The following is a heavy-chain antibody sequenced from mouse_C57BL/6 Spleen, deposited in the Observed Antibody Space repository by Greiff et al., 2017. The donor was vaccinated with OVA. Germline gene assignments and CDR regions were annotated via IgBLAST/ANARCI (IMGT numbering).Heavy chain of an antibody. V-gene: IGHV3-6*01. CDR3: ARDWDYDGAWFAY. Sequence: VQLQQSGPGLVKPSQSLSLTCSVTGYSITSGYYWNWIRQFPGNKLEWMGYISYDGSNNYNPSLKNRISITRDTSKNQFFLKLNSVTTEDTATYYCARDWDYDGAWFAYWGQGTLVTVSA. CDR1: GYSITSGYY. D-gene: IGHD2-4*01. J-gene: IGHJ3*01. CDR2: ISYDGSN.